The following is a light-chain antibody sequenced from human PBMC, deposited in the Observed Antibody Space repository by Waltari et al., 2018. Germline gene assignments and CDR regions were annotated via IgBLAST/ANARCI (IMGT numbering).Light chain of an antibody. CDR2: AVS. V-gene: IGLV2-8*01. CDR1: SSDVGGYNF. J-gene: IGLJ2*01. Sequence: QSALTQPPSASGSPGQSVTISCTGTSSDVGGYNFVSWYQQHPGKAPKLMIYAVSARPSWGPARFSGSKSGNTASLTVSGLQTEDESDYYCSSYAGSMTLVFGGGTKLTVL. CDR3: SSYAGSMTLV.